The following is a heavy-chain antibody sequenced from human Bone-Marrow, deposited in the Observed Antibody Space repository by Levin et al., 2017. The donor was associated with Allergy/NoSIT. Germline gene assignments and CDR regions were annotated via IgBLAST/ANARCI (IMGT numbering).Heavy chain of an antibody. CDR2: ISADFHNK. D-gene: IGHD2/OR15-2a*01. J-gene: IGHJ4*02. CDR3: AKGRSTSRYSDLYYFDY. V-gene: IGHV3-30*18. CDR1: GFPFTTYG. Sequence: PGGSLRLSCAASGFPFTTYGVHWVRQAPGKGLEWVAVISADFHNKYYADSVMGRFTISRDNSKSTVYLQMTSLRVEDTAVYFCAKGRSTSRYSDLYYFDYWGQGNLVTVSA.